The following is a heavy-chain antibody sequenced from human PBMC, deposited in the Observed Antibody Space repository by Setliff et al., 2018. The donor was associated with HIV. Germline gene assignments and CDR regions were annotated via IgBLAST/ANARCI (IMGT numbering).Heavy chain of an antibody. CDR1: GYTFSSYG. CDR2: ISADNGNT. J-gene: IGHJ1*01. D-gene: IGHD1-26*01. V-gene: IGHV1-18*01. Sequence: ASVKVSCKASGYTFSSYGVNWVRQAPGQGLEWMGWISADNGNTKYAQKFQGRVTITTETSTRTVYMELRSLRSDDTAVYYCARDRWELLRRPEYFQHWGQGALVTVSS. CDR3: ARDRWELLRRPEYFQH.